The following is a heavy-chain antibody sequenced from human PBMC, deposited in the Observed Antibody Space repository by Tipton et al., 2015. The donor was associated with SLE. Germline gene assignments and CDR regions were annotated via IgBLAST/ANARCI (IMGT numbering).Heavy chain of an antibody. D-gene: IGHD3-3*01. CDR2: MDPNTGNT. J-gene: IGHJ5*02. Sequence: QSGAEVKKPGASVRVSCKTSGYTFTTYDINWVRQATGQGLEWMGWMDPNTGNTAYAQKFQGRVTITRNTSISTVYMELSSLRSEDTAIYYCARGFWWFDPWGQGTLVTVSS. V-gene: IGHV1-8*03. CDR1: GYTFTTYD. CDR3: ARGFWWFDP.